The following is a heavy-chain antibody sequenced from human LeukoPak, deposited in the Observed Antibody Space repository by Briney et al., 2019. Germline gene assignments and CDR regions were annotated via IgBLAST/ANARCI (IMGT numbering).Heavy chain of an antibody. V-gene: IGHV1-18*01. J-gene: IGHJ4*02. CDR3: ARGTDGLRRWSFDY. CDR1: GYTFTSYG. D-gene: IGHD4-23*01. Sequence: ASVKVSCKASGYTFTSYGISWVRQAPGQGLEWMGWISTYNGNTNYAQKLQGRVTTTTDTSTSTAYMEVRSLRSDDTAVYYCARGTDGLRRWSFDYWGQGTLVTVSS. CDR2: ISTYNGNT.